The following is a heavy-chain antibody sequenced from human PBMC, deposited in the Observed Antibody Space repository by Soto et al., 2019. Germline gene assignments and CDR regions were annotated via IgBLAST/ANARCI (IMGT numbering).Heavy chain of an antibody. Sequence: PSETLSLTCAVSGGSISSGGYYWSWIRQPPGKGLEWIGEINHSGSTNYNPSLKSRVTISVDTSKNQFSLKLSSVTAADTAVYYCAREQTYSSSWYHDYWGQGTLVTVSS. J-gene: IGHJ4*02. V-gene: IGHV4-34*01. D-gene: IGHD6-13*01. CDR1: GGSISSGGYY. CDR2: INHSGST. CDR3: AREQTYSSSWYHDY.